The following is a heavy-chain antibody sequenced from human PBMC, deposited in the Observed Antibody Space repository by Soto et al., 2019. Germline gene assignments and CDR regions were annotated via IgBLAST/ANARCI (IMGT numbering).Heavy chain of an antibody. J-gene: IGHJ6*02. CDR2: IYTSGST. D-gene: IGHD3-3*01. CDR3: ARDSGPYYDFWSGYPPQLSWYYYGMDV. V-gene: IGHV4-4*07. CDR1: GGSISSYY. Sequence: PSETLSLTCTVSGGSISSYYWSWIRQPAGKGLEWIGRIYTSGSTNYNPSLKSRVTMSVDTSKNQFSLKLSSVTAADTAVYYCARDSGPYYDFWSGYPPQLSWYYYGMDVWGQGTTVTVS.